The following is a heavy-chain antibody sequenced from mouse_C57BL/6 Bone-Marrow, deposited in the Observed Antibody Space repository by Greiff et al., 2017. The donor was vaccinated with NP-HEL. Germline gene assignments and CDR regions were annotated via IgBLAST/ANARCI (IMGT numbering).Heavy chain of an antibody. Sequence: QVQLQQPGAELVMPGASVKLSCKASGYTFTSYWMHWVKQRPGQGLEWIGEIDPSDSYTNYNQKFKGKSTLTVDKSSSTAYMQLSSLTSEDSAVYYCARFYDISGAYWGQGTLVTVSA. CDR3: ARFYDISGAY. CDR2: IDPSDSYT. J-gene: IGHJ3*01. D-gene: IGHD2-3*01. CDR1: GYTFTSYW. V-gene: IGHV1-69*01.